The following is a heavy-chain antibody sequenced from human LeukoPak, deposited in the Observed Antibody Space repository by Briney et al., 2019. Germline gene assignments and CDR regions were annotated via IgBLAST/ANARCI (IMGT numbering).Heavy chain of an antibody. V-gene: IGHV1-2*02. CDR3: ARVRVTSPDAFDI. D-gene: IGHD2-21*02. J-gene: IGHJ3*02. CDR2: INPNSDDT. Sequence: ASVKVSCKASGYTFTGYFMHWVRQAPGQGLEWMGWINPNSDDTNYAQKFQGRVTITADKSTSTAYMELSSLRSEDTAVYYCARVRVTSPDAFDIWGQGTMVTVSS. CDR1: GYTFTGYF.